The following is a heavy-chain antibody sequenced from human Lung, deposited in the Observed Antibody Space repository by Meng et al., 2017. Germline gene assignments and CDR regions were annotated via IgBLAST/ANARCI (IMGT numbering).Heavy chain of an antibody. Sequence: QVQLVQSGAEVMKPGSSVKVSCKAPGGICSKSVIGWVRQAPGQGLEWMGGINGVFGTTDYAQKFQGRATITTDESTSTVYMELSRLTSEDTAVYFCARKAGNCISTTCYSLDYWGQGTLVTVSS. CDR3: ARKAGNCISTTCYSLDY. J-gene: IGHJ4*02. D-gene: IGHD2-2*01. CDR1: GGICSKSV. CDR2: INGVFGTT. V-gene: IGHV1-69*05.